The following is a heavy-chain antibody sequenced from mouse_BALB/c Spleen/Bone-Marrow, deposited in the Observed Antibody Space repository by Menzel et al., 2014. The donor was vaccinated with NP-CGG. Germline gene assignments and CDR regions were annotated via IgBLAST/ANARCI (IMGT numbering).Heavy chain of an antibody. J-gene: IGHJ2*01. CDR2: ILPGSGST. D-gene: IGHD2-14*01. CDR3: ARYDRYDY. CDR1: GYTFSSYW. Sequence: VQLQQSGAELMKPGASVKLSCKATGYTFSSYWIEWVKQRPGHGLEWLGEILPGSGSTNYNEKFKGKATFTADTSSNTAYRQLSSLTSEDSAVYYGARYDRYDYWGQGTTLTVSS. V-gene: IGHV1-9*01.